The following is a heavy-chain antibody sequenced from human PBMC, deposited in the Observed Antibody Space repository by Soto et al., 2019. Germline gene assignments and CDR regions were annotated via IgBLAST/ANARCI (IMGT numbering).Heavy chain of an antibody. CDR3: ARQGDFWSGDSWFDP. Sequence: QLHLEESGPGLVKPSETLSLTCTVSGGSISSGSYYWGWIRQPPGKGPEWIGCLYYNGFTYYNPSLKSRLTISVDTSKNQFSLKLTSVTAADTAVYYCARQGDFWSGDSWFDPWGQGTLVTVSS. V-gene: IGHV4-39*01. J-gene: IGHJ5*02. CDR1: GGSISSGSYY. CDR2: LYYNGFT. D-gene: IGHD3-3*01.